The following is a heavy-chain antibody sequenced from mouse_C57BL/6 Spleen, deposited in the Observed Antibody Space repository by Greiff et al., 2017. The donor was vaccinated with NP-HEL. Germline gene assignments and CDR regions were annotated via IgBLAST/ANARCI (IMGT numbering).Heavy chain of an antibody. CDR2: INPSSGYT. J-gene: IGHJ2*01. Sequence: VQLQESGAELAKPGASVKLSCKASGYTFTSYWMHWVKQRPGQGLEWIGYINPSSGYTKYNQKFKDKATLTADKYSSTAYMQLSSLTYEDSAVYYCARRGGDYDYDEGGLGYWGQGTTLTVSS. D-gene: IGHD2-4*01. V-gene: IGHV1-7*01. CDR1: GYTFTSYW. CDR3: ARRGGDYDYDEGGLGY.